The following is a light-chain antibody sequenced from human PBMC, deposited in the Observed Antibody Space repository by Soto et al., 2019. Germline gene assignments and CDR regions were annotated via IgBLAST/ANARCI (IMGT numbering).Light chain of an antibody. Sequence: QSVLTQPPLASGTPGQRVTISCSGSSSNIGSNYVYWYQQLPGTAPKLLIYSNNQRPSGVPDRFSGSKSGTSASLAISGLRSEDEADYYCXAWDDSLSGLVFGTGTKLTVL. CDR2: SNN. V-gene: IGLV1-47*02. CDR1: SSNIGSNY. CDR3: XAWDDSLSGLV. J-gene: IGLJ1*01.